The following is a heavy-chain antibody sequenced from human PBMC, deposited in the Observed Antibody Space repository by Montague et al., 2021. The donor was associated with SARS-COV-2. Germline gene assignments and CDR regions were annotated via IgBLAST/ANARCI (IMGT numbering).Heavy chain of an antibody. CDR1: GDSITNHY. D-gene: IGHD3-10*01. Sequence: SETLSLTCTVSGDSITNHYWCWIRQPAGKGLEWIGRMHFTGTTIFSPSFSSRVTMSADTSKNQFSLKLTSVTAADTAIYFCARDRVDFGAGRQGTIDFWGQGTLVTVSS. CDR3: ARDRVDFGAGRQGTIDF. J-gene: IGHJ4*02. V-gene: IGHV4-4*07. CDR2: MHFTGTT.